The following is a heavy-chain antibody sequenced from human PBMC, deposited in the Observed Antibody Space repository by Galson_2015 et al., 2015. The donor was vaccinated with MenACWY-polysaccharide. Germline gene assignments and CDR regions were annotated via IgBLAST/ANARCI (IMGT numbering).Heavy chain of an antibody. J-gene: IGHJ5*02. CDR3: ARGGLPGAMDL. CDR1: GFSFNNHW. D-gene: IGHD2-2*01. V-gene: IGHV3-7*01. Sequence: SLRLSCAASGFSFNNHWMNWVRQAPGKGLEWVANMNQDGSVKYYIDSVKGRFTISRDNAKNSLSLQMIRLRGDDTAVYYCARGGLPGAMDLWGQGTLVTVSS. CDR2: MNQDGSVK.